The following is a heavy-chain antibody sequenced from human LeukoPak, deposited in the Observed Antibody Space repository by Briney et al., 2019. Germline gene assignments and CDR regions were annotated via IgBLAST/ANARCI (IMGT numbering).Heavy chain of an antibody. CDR2: INHSGST. D-gene: IGHD5-24*01. J-gene: IGHJ6*03. V-gene: IGHV4-34*01. Sequence: SETLSLTCALYGGSFSGYYWSWICQPPGKGLEWIGEINHSGSTNYNPSPKSRVTISVDTSKNRFSLKLSSVTAADTAVYYCARVARGWLQFERYYYYMDVWGKGTTVTVSS. CDR3: ARVARGWLQFERYYYYMDV. CDR1: GGSFSGYY.